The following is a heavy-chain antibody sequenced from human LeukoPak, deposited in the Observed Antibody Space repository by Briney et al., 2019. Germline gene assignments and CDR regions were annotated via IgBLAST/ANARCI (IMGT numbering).Heavy chain of an antibody. D-gene: IGHD2-2*01. CDR2: IIPIFGTA. CDR3: ARDLKGYCSSTSCYEVIWFDP. J-gene: IGHJ5*02. V-gene: IGHV1-69*01. CDR1: GGTFSSYA. Sequence: GSSVKVSCKASGGTFSSYAISWVRQAPGQGLEWMGGIIPIFGTANYAQKFQGRVTITADESTSTAYMELSSLRSEDTAVYYCARDLKGYCSSTSCYEVIWFDPWGQGTLATVSS.